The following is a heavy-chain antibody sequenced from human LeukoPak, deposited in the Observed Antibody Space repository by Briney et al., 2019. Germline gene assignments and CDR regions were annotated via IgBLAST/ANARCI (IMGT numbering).Heavy chain of an antibody. D-gene: IGHD6-19*01. J-gene: IGHJ4*02. V-gene: IGHV7-4-1*02. CDR3: ARGVYSSGWVSTKYYFDY. CDR1: GYTFTDHA. Sequence: ASVKVSCKTSGYTFTDHAMNWVRQAPGQGLEWMGWINTNTGNPTYAQGFTGRFVFPLDTSVNTAYLQISSLKAEDTAVYYCARGVYSSGWVSTKYYFDYWGQGTLVTVSS. CDR2: INTNTGNP.